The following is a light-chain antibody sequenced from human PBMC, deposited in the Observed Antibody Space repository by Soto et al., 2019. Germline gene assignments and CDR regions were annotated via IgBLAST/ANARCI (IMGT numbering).Light chain of an antibody. V-gene: IGKV4-1*01. CDR2: RAS. CDR3: QSGT. Sequence: DIVMTQSPDSLAVSLGERATINCKSSQSVFSSNNRNYVSWYQQKPGQPPKLLIYRASTRESGVPDRFSGSGSGTDCTLTISNLQAEDVAVYYFQSGTVGQGTKVEVK. J-gene: IGKJ1*01. CDR1: QSVFSSNNRNY.